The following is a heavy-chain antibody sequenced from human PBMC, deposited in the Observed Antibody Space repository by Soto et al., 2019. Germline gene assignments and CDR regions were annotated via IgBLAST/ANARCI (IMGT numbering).Heavy chain of an antibody. D-gene: IGHD6-6*01. J-gene: IGHJ6*02. Sequence: QVQLVESGGGVVQPGRSLRLSCAASGFTFSSYGMHWVRQAPGKGLEWVAVISYDGSNKYYADSVKGRFTISRDNSQITKYRXMNSLSAEETRVYYCAKDVDSSSLFVYYCYNGLDVWGQGTTVTVSS. CDR2: ISYDGSNK. V-gene: IGHV3-30*18. CDR1: GFTFSSYG. CDR3: AKDVDSSSLFVYYCYNGLDV.